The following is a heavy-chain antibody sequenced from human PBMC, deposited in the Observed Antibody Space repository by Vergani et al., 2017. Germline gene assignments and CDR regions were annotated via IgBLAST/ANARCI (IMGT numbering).Heavy chain of an antibody. Sequence: QVQLQESGPGLVKPSQTLSLTCAVSGDSISITDNYWSWIRQPPGRGLEWVGYIYYSGSAYYNPSLKIRAAISVDTSKNQFSLSLKSVTAADTAVYDCVASPGDILGLFDPWGQGTLVMVSS. V-gene: IGHV4-30-4*08. D-gene: IGHD5-12*01. CDR2: IYYSGSA. J-gene: IGHJ5*02. CDR1: GDSISITDNY. CDR3: VASPGDILGLFDP.